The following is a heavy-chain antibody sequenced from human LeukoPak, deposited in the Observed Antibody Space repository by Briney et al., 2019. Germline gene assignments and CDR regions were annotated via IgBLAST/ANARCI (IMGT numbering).Heavy chain of an antibody. CDR1: GGSFSGYY. CDR3: ARGQGTVTTH. J-gene: IGHJ4*02. Sequence: SETLSLTCAVYGGSFSGYYWTWIRQPPGKGLEWIGEINHSGGANYNPSLKSRVTISLDTSKNQFSLKLSSVTAADTALYYCARGQGTVTTHWGQGTLVTVSS. CDR2: INHSGGA. D-gene: IGHD4-17*01. V-gene: IGHV4-34*01.